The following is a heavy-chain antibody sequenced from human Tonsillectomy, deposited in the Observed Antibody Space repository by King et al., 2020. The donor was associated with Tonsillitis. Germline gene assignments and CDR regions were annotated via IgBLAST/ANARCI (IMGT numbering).Heavy chain of an antibody. CDR3: ASGDVWSGYYGGYYYMDV. CDR2: IYPNTGCT. Sequence: QLVQSGAEVKKPGASVKFSCKASGYTFTGYYMHWVRQAPGQGLEWMGWIYPNTGCTNYAQKFLGWVTMPRETSLSTAYMELSRLRSDDTAVYYFASGDVWSGYYGGYYYMDVWGKGTTVTVSS. V-gene: IGHV1-2*04. D-gene: IGHD3-3*01. J-gene: IGHJ6*03. CDR1: GYTFTGYY.